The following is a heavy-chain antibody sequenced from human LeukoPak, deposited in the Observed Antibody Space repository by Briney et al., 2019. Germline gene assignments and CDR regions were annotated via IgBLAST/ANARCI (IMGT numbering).Heavy chain of an antibody. D-gene: IGHD1-26*01. Sequence: PSETLSLTCTVSGGSISSYYWSWIRQPPGKGLEWIGYIYYSGSTNYNPSLKSRVTISVDTSKNQFSLKLSSVTAADTAVYYCARDTYSGSYLGTDAFDIWGQGTMVTVSS. CDR1: GGSISSYY. V-gene: IGHV4-59*01. CDR3: ARDTYSGSYLGTDAFDI. CDR2: IYYSGST. J-gene: IGHJ3*02.